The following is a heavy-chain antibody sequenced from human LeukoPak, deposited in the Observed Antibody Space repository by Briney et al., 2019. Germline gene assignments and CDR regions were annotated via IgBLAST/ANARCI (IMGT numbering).Heavy chain of an antibody. Sequence: SETLSLTCAVSGGSISSGGYSWSWIRQPPGKGLEWIGYIYDSGSTYYNPSLKSRVTISVDTSKNQFSLKLSSVTAADTAVYYCARNRITGTTPGFDPWGQGTLVTVSS. J-gene: IGHJ5*02. CDR1: GGSISSGGYS. CDR3: ARNRITGTTPGFDP. CDR2: IYDSGST. D-gene: IGHD1-20*01. V-gene: IGHV4-30-2*01.